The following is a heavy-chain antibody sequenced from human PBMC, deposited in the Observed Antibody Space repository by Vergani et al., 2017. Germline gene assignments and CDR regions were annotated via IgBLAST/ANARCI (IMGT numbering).Heavy chain of an antibody. CDR1: GLTLSSYG. V-gene: IGHV3-30*02. J-gene: IGHJ4*02. CDR3: ANEGSANRIRGWRDH. Sequence: QVQLVESGGGVVQPGGSMRLSCSASGLTLSSYGVHWVRQAPGRGLESVTFTRPHEDGAFYSASVRGRFTVSRDNSKKSLYLQMRSLRFDDTAVYYCANEGSANRIRGWRDHWGQGALVTVSS. D-gene: IGHD3-10*01. CDR2: TRPHEDGA.